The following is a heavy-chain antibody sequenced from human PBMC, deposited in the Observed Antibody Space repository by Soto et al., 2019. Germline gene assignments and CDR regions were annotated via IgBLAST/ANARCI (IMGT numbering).Heavy chain of an antibody. Sequence: GGSLRLSCAASGFTFSSYSMNWVRQAPGKGLEWVSSISSSSSYIYYADSVKGRFTISRDNAKNSLYLQMNSLRAEDTAVYYCARDSGYCSSTSCYGGDDAFDIWGQGTMVTVSS. V-gene: IGHV3-21*01. CDR1: GFTFSSYS. D-gene: IGHD2-2*01. J-gene: IGHJ3*02. CDR2: ISSSSSYI. CDR3: ARDSGYCSSTSCYGGDDAFDI.